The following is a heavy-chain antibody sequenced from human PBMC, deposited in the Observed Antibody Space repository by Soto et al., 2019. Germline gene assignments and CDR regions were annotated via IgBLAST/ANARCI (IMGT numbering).Heavy chain of an antibody. Sequence: QVQLVESGGGVVQPGRSLRLSCAASGFTFSSFSMHWVRQAPGKGLEWVAVISSGGSDKYYTDSVKGRFTISRDNSRNTLYLQMNSLRAEDTAVYYCAKDADIGAAGYYFDYWGQGTLVTVSS. D-gene: IGHD6-13*01. CDR3: AKDADIGAAGYYFDY. CDR1: GFTFSSFS. CDR2: ISSGGSDK. J-gene: IGHJ4*02. V-gene: IGHV3-30*18.